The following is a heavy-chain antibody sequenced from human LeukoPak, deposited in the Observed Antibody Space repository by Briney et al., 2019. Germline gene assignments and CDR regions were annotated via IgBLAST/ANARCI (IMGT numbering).Heavy chain of an antibody. V-gene: IGHV3-21*01. D-gene: IGHD4-23*01. CDR1: GFTFRSYT. CDR2: VSSGSVYK. CDR3: ARELDDNGGNFDC. J-gene: IGHJ4*02. Sequence: PGGSLRLSCAASGFTFRSYTMHWVRQAPGKGLEWVSSVSSGSVYKFYADSVKGRFVSSRDNAKNSLYLQMNSLRVEDTAVYYCARELDDNGGNFDCWGQGTLVTVSS.